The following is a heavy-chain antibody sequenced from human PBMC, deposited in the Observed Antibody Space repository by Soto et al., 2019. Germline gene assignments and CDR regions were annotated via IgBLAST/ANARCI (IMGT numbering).Heavy chain of an antibody. D-gene: IGHD2-2*01. CDR3: ARDWTDIVVVPAAMPNDVFDI. Sequence: GGSLRLSCAASGFTFSDYYMSWIRQAPGKGLEWVSYISSSGSTIYYADSVKGRFTISRDNAKNSLYLQMNSLRAEDTAVYYCARDWTDIVVVPAAMPNDVFDIWGQGTM. CDR2: ISSSGSTI. J-gene: IGHJ3*02. CDR1: GFTFSDYY. V-gene: IGHV3-11*01.